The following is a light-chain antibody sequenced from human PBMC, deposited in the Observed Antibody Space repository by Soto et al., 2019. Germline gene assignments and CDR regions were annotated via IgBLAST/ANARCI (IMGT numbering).Light chain of an antibody. V-gene: IGLV2-14*01. CDR2: EVS. CDR3: SSYTSSSTWV. J-gene: IGLJ3*02. CDR1: SSNVAGYNY. Sequence: QSVLTQPASVSGSPGQSITISCTGTSSNVAGYNYVSWYQQHPGKAPKLMIYEVSNRPSGVSNRFSGSKSGNMASLTISGLQAEDEADYYCSSYTSSSTWVFGGGTKLTVL.